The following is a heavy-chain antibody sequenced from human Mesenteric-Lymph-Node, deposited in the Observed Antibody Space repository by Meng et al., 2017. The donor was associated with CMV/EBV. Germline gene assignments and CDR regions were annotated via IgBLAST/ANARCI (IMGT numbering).Heavy chain of an antibody. Sequence: ASVKVSCKASGYTFTDYYMHWVRQAPGQGLEWMGWINPNSAGTNYAQRFQGRVTLTRDTSISTAYMELSRLRADDTAVYYCARDLTISTAGLYYYYGMDVWGQGTTVTVSS. CDR3: ARDLTISTAGLYYYYGMDV. J-gene: IGHJ6*02. CDR1: GYTFTDYY. CDR2: INPNSAGT. D-gene: IGHD3-3*01. V-gene: IGHV1-2*02.